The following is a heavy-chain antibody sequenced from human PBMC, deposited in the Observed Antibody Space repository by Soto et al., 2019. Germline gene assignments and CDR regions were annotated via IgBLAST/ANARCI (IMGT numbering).Heavy chain of an antibody. Sequence: QVQLMXSGAEVKKPGSSVKVSCKASGGTFSTSAISWVRQAPGEGLEWVGGIMPVFATPDYAQKFQGRVTISADESTTTAYLELTSLTTDDTAVYYCARDKDRQQLGGNYYYILDVWGQGTAITVSS. J-gene: IGHJ6*02. CDR2: IMPVFATP. D-gene: IGHD3-3*02. V-gene: IGHV1-69*12. CDR3: ARDKDRQQLGGNYYYILDV. CDR1: GGTFSTSA.